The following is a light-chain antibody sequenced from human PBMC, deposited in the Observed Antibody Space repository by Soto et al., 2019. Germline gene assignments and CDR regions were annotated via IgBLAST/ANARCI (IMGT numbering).Light chain of an antibody. Sequence: DLQMTQSPSSLSASVGDRVTITCRASQGIGNDLGWYQQKPGKAPKRLIYSSFILQSGVPSRFSGSGSVTEFTLTISSLQPEDFATYYCLQHKSYPLTFGQGIRLEIK. CDR2: SSF. CDR1: QGIGND. CDR3: LQHKSYPLT. J-gene: IGKJ5*01. V-gene: IGKV1-17*01.